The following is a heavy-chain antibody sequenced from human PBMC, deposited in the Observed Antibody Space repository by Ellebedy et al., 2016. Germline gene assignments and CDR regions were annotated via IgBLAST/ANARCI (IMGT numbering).Heavy chain of an antibody. Sequence: ASVKVSCKVSGYSLTELSMHWVRQAPGKGLEWMGGFDPEDGETIYAQKFQGRVTMTEYTSTDTAYMELSSLRSEYTAVYYCATDLWGIAATGTMYWGQGTLVTVSS. D-gene: IGHD6-13*01. CDR3: ATDLWGIAATGTMY. V-gene: IGHV1-24*01. J-gene: IGHJ4*02. CDR1: GYSLTELS. CDR2: FDPEDGET.